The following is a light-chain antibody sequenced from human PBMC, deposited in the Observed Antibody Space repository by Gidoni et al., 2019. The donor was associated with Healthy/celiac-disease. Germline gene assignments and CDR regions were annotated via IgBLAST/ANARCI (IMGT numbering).Light chain of an antibody. V-gene: IGKV1-8*01. CDR1: QGISSY. CDR2: AAS. J-gene: IGKJ1*01. CDR3: QQYYSYPRT. Sequence: ALRMTQSPSSFSASTGDRVTITCRASQGISSYLPCYQQKPGKVPTLLIYAASTWPRGVPSRFIGRGSGTDFPLTISCLQSEDFASYYCQQYYSYPRTFGQGTKVEIK.